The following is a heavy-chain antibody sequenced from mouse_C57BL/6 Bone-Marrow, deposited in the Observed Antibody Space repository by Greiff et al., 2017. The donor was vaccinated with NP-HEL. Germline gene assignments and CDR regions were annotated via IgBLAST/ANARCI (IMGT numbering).Heavy chain of an antibody. J-gene: IGHJ4*01. CDR2: IWTGGGT. D-gene: IGHD2-1*01. CDR3: ARNWIYGNPSLDY. Sequence: VQRVESGPGLVAPSQSLSITCTVSGFSLTSYAISWVRQPPGKGLEWLGVIWTGGGTNYNSALKSRLSISKDNSKCQVYLKMNSLQTDDTARYYCARNWIYGNPSLDYWGQGTSVTVSA. CDR1: GFSLTSYA. V-gene: IGHV2-9-1*01.